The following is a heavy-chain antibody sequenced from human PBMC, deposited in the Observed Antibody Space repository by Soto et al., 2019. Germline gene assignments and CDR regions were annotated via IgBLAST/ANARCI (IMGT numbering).Heavy chain of an antibody. CDR2: MYYTGTT. J-gene: IGHJ4*02. D-gene: IGHD4-17*01. CDR1: GDSISSDY. CDR3: ARSMLNTAPDSMTTVTYYFDC. V-gene: IGHV4-59*01. Sequence: SETLSLTCSVSGDSISSDYWSWIRQPPGKGLEWIGYMYYTGTTNYNPSLRSRVTISLDTSKKQFSLKLSSVTAADTAVYYCARSMLNTAPDSMTTVTYYFDCWGQGTLVTVS.